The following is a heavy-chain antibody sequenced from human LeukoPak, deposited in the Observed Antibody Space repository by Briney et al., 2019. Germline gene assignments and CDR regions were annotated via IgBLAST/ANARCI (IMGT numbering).Heavy chain of an antibody. Sequence: ASVKLSCKASGYTFTGYYMHWVRQAPGQGLEWRGWINPNSGGTNYAQKFQGRVTMTRDTSISTAYMELSRLRSDDTAVYYCETETYCSGGSFLDYWGQGTLVTVSS. CDR3: ETETYCSGGSFLDY. CDR2: INPNSGGT. J-gene: IGHJ4*02. D-gene: IGHD2-15*01. V-gene: IGHV1-2*02. CDR1: GYTFTGYY.